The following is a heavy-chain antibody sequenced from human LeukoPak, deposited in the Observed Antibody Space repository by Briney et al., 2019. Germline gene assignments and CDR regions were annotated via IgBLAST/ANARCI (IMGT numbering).Heavy chain of an antibody. CDR1: GGSITSYY. CDR3: ARRLSGYFSTFDY. D-gene: IGHD3-22*01. V-gene: IGHV4-59*08. J-gene: IGHJ4*02. CDR2: IYYSGST. Sequence: SETLSLTCTVSGGSITSYYWSWIRQPPGTGLEYIGYIYYSGSTNYSPSLKSRLTMSLDSSKNQFSLRLSSVTAADTAIYYCARRLSGYFSTFDYWGPGNMVTVSS.